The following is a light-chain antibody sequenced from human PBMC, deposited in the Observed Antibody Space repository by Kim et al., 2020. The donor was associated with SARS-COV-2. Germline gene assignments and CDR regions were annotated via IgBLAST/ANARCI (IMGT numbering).Light chain of an antibody. J-gene: IGKJ2*01. CDR2: GAS. CDR3: QQYGSSPGT. CDR1: QSVSSSY. V-gene: IGKV3-20*01. Sequence: EIVLTQSPGTLSLSPGERATLSCRASQSVSSSYLAWYQQKVGQAPRLLIYGASSRATGIPDRFSGSGSGTDFTLTISRLEPEDCAVYYCQQYGSSPGTFGQGTKLEI.